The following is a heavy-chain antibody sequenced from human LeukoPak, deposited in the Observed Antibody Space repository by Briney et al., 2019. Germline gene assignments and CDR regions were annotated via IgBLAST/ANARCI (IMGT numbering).Heavy chain of an antibody. D-gene: IGHD6-6*01. Sequence: GGSLRLSCAASGFTFSSYSMNWVRQAPGKGLEWVSSISSSSSYIYYADSVKGRSTISRDNAKNSLYLQMNSLRAEDTAVYYCAREIAARPDYWGRGTLVTVSS. V-gene: IGHV3-21*01. J-gene: IGHJ4*02. CDR1: GFTFSSYS. CDR2: ISSSSSYI. CDR3: AREIAARPDY.